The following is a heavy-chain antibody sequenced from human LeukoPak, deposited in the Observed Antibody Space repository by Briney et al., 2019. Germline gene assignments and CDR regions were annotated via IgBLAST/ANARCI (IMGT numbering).Heavy chain of an antibody. CDR1: GGSISSGDYY. CDR3: ASRLVVPAGIDY. V-gene: IGHV4-30-4*08. CDR2: IYYSGST. J-gene: IGHJ4*02. D-gene: IGHD2-2*01. Sequence: PSETLSLTCTVSGGSISSGDYYWSWIRQPPGKGLEWIGYIYYSGSTYYNPSLKSRVTISVDTSKNQFSLKLSSVTAAGTAVYYCASRLVVPAGIDYWGQGTLVTVSP.